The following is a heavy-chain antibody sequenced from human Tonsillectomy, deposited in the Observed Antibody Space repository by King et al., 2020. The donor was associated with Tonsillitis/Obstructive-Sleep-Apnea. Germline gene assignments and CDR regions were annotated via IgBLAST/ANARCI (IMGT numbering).Heavy chain of an antibody. D-gene: IGHD4-17*01. Sequence: QVQLVESGGGVVQPGRSLRLSCAASGFTFSSYGMHWVRQAPGKGLEWVAILWYDGSNKYYADSVKGRFTISRDNSKNTLYLQMNSLRAEDTAVYYCARPTHDYGDHRSFVAFDSWGQGTMVTVSS. V-gene: IGHV3-33*01. CDR3: ARPTHDYGDHRSFVAFDS. CDR2: LWYDGSNK. CDR1: GFTFSSYG. J-gene: IGHJ3*02.